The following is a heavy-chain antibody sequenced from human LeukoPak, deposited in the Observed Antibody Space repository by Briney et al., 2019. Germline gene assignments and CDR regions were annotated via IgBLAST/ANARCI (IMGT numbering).Heavy chain of an antibody. CDR2: INPNSGGT. CDR3: ARDRWELTY. D-gene: IGHD4-23*01. Sequence: ASVRVSCKASGYTFTDHYMHWVRQAPGQGLEWMGWINPNSGGTNSAQNFRGRVTMTRDTSISTAYMELSRLTSDDTAVYYCARDRWELTYWGQGTLVTVSS. J-gene: IGHJ4*02. CDR1: GYTFTDHY. V-gene: IGHV1-2*02.